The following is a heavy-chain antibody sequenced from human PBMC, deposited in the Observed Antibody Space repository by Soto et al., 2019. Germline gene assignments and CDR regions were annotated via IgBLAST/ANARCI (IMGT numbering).Heavy chain of an antibody. CDR2: IIPIFGTA. D-gene: IGHD3-22*01. CDR1: GGTFSSYA. J-gene: IGHJ6*02. Sequence: SVKVSCKASGGTFSSYAISWVRQAPGQGLEWMGGIIPIFGTANYAQKFQGRVTITADESTSTAYMELSSLRSEDTAVYYCARDRLTYYYDSSGYYGYYGMDVWGQGTTVTVSS. CDR3: ARDRLTYYYDSSGYYGYYGMDV. V-gene: IGHV1-69*13.